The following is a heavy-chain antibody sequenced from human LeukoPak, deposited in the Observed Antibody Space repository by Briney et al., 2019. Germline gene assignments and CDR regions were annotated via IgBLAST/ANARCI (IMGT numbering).Heavy chain of an antibody. D-gene: IGHD3-10*01. CDR1: GGSISSSNW. CDR3: ARAHPDITRVRGVSKMFDY. Sequence: SGTLSLTCAVSGGSISSSNWWSCVRQPPGKGLEWSGAIYHSGSTTYNTSLKSRVTISVDKSKTHFSLKLSSVTAADTAVYYCARAHPDITRVRGVSKMFDYWGQGTLVTVSS. V-gene: IGHV4-4*02. J-gene: IGHJ4*02. CDR2: IYHSGST.